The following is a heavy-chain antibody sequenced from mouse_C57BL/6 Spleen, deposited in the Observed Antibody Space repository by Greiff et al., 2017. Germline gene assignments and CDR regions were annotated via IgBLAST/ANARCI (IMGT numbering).Heavy chain of an antibody. V-gene: IGHV14-1*01. CDR2: IDPEDGDT. CDR1: GFNIKDYY. J-gene: IGHJ3*01. D-gene: IGHD1-1*01. Sequence: VQLQQSGAELVRPGASVKLSCTASGFNIKDYYMHWVKQRPEQGLEWIGRIDPEDGDTEYAPKFQGKATMTADTSSHTAYLQLSSLTSEDTAVYYCTSYDGSSSAWFAYWGQGTLVTVSA. CDR3: TSYDGSSSAWFAY.